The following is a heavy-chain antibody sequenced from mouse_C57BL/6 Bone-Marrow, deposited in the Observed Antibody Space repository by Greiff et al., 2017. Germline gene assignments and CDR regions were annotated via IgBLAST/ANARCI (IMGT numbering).Heavy chain of an antibody. CDR2: IDPSDSYT. CDR1: GNTFPSYW. J-gene: IGHJ3*01. CDR3: ARLGYGNYVAWFAY. Sequence: KESCKASGNTFPSYWMHWVTQRPGQGLEWIGVIDPSDSYTNYYQKFKGKSKLTVDKSSSTAYMPLSSLTSEDSAVYYCARLGYGNYVAWFAYWGQGTLVTVSA. D-gene: IGHD2-10*02. V-gene: IGHV1-69*01.